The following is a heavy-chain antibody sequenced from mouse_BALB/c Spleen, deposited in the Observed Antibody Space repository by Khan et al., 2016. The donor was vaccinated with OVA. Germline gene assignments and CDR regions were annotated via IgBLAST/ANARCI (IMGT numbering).Heavy chain of an antibody. CDR2: IIYTGYT. CDR1: GDSITTGY. J-gene: IGHJ3*01. D-gene: IGHD3-1*01. V-gene: IGHV3-8*02. Sequence: EVQLQESGPSLVKPSQTLSLTCSVTGDSITTGYWNWIRQFPGNKLEYMGYIIYTGYTYYNPSLKRRISITRHTSNNQYYLQLNSVTDEDTATYYCARSTYRDAFVYWGQGTLVTVSA. CDR3: ARSTYRDAFVY.